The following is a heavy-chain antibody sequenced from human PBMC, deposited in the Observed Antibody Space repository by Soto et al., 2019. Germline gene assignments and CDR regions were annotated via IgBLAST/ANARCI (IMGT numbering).Heavy chain of an antibody. CDR3: ASRIEQLPFDY. J-gene: IGHJ4*02. Sequence: PSETLSLTCTVSGGSVSSGSYYWSWIRQPPGKGLEWIGYIYYSGSTNYNPSLKSRVTISVDTSKNQFSLKLSSVTAADTAVYYCASRIEQLPFDYWGQGTLVTVSS. D-gene: IGHD6-6*01. CDR1: GGSVSSGSYY. CDR2: IYYSGST. V-gene: IGHV4-61*01.